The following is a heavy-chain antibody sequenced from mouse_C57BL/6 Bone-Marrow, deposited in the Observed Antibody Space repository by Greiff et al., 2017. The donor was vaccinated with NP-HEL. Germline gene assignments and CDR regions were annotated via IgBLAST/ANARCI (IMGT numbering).Heavy chain of an antibody. CDR3: ARQATGYFDV. D-gene: IGHD6-1*01. Sequence: EVQRVESGGGLVQPGGSLKLSCAASGFTFSDYYMYWVRQTPEKRLEWVAYISNGGGSTYYPDTVKGRFTISRDNAKNTLYLQMSRLKSEDTAMYYCARQATGYFDVWGTGTTVTVSS. CDR1: GFTFSDYY. V-gene: IGHV5-12*01. J-gene: IGHJ1*03. CDR2: ISNGGGST.